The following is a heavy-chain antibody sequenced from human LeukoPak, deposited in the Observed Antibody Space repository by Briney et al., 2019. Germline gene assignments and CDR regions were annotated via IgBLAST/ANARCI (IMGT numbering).Heavy chain of an antibody. CDR1: GGSISSGDYY. CDR2: GYYSGST. Sequence: SQTLSLTCTVSGGSISSGDYYWSWVRQPPGKGLEWIGYGYYSGSTDYIPSLKSRVTISVDTSKNQFSLKLTSVTAADTAVYYCVRSADRVIRGAPPYYYYYMDVWGKGTTVTVSS. D-gene: IGHD3-10*01. CDR3: VRSADRVIRGAPPYYYYYMDV. V-gene: IGHV4-61*08. J-gene: IGHJ6*03.